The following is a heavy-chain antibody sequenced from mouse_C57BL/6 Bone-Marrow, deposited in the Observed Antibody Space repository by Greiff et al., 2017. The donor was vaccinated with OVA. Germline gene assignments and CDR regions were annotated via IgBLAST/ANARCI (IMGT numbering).Heavy chain of an antibody. V-gene: IGHV3-6*01. D-gene: IGHD2-2*01. Sequence: EVKLMESGPGLVKPSQSLSLTCSVTGYSITSGYYWNWIRQFPGNKLEWMGYISYDGSNNYNPSLKNRISITRDTSKNQFFLKLNSVTTEDTATYYCARDGYPFYYAMDYWGQGTSVTVSS. J-gene: IGHJ4*01. CDR3: ARDGYPFYYAMDY. CDR1: GYSITSGYY. CDR2: ISYDGSN.